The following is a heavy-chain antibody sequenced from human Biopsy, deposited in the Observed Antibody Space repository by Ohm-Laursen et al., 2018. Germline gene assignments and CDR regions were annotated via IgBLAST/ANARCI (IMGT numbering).Heavy chain of an antibody. D-gene: IGHD2/OR15-2a*01. CDR1: GYTFTTYD. Sequence: ASVKVSCKASGYTFTTYDITWERQATGQGPEWMGWMNPISGNTGYAHKFRGRVTMTSDSSISTAYLEVSSLTFEDTAVYYCARAVRYRLLSDPWGHGTLVTVSS. CDR3: ARAVRYRLLSDP. J-gene: IGHJ5*02. CDR2: MNPISGNT. V-gene: IGHV1-8*01.